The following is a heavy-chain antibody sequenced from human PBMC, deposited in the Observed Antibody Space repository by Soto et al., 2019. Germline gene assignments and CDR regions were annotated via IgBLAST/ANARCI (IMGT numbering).Heavy chain of an antibody. D-gene: IGHD2-2*02. CDR3: ARDISRTVLVLAAIEERYGMDV. CDR1: GFTFTRYS. V-gene: IGHV3-21*06. CDR2: ISSTTNYI. J-gene: IGHJ6*02. Sequence: PGGSLRLSCAASGFTFTRYSMNWVRQAPGKGLEWVSSISSTTNYIYYGDSMKGRFTISRDNAKNSLYLEMNSLRAEDTAVYYCARDISRTVLVLAAIEERYGMDVWGQGTTITVSS.